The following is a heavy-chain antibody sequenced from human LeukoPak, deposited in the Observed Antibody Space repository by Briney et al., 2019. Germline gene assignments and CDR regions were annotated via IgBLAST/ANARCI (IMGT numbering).Heavy chain of an antibody. V-gene: IGHV4-38-2*02. CDR3: ARDFTSAGHFDY. Sequence: SETLSLTCTVSGYSISSGYYRGWIRQPPGKGLEWIGSIYHSGSTYYNPSLKSRVTISVDTSKNQFSLKLSSVTAADTAVYYCARDFTSAGHFDYWGQGTLVTVSS. CDR1: GYSISSGYY. J-gene: IGHJ4*02. CDR2: IYHSGST. D-gene: IGHD6-19*01.